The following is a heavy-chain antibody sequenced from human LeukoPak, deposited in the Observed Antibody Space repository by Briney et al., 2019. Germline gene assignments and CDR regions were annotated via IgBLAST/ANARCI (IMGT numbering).Heavy chain of an antibody. D-gene: IGHD3-3*01. CDR2: IYYSGST. CDR3: ARSGVVPDFDY. V-gene: IGHV4-59*01. CDR1: GGSISSYY. Sequence: PSETLSLTCTVSGGSISSYYWSWIRQPPGKGLEWIGYIYYSGSTNYNPSLKSRVTISVDTSKNHFSLRRSSVTAADTAVYYCARSGVVPDFDYWGQGTLVTVSS. J-gene: IGHJ4*02.